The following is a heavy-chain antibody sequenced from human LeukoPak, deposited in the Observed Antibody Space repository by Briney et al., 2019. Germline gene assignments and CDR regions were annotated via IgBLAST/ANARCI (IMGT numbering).Heavy chain of an antibody. CDR2: ISGSGGST. V-gene: IGHV3-23*01. Sequence: GGSLRLSCAASGFTFSSYAMSWVRQAPGKGLEWVSAISGSGGSTYYADSVKGRFTISRDNSKNTLYLQMSSLRAEDTAVYFCAKGVNFWTGYYDYWGQGTLVTVSS. D-gene: IGHD3/OR15-3a*01. J-gene: IGHJ4*02. CDR1: GFTFSSYA. CDR3: AKGVNFWTGYYDY.